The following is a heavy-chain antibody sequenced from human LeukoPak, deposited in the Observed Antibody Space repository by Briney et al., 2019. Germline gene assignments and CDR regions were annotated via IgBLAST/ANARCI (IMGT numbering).Heavy chain of an antibody. Sequence: SETLSLTCTVSGGSISSSSYYWGWIRQPPGKGLEWIGRIYYSGSTYYNPSLKSRVTISVDTSKNQFSLKLSSVTAADTAVYYCARSGLLGATMDWGQGTLVTVSS. CDR2: IYYSGST. V-gene: IGHV4-39*01. J-gene: IGHJ4*02. CDR3: ARSGLLGATMD. D-gene: IGHD1-26*01. CDR1: GGSISSSSYY.